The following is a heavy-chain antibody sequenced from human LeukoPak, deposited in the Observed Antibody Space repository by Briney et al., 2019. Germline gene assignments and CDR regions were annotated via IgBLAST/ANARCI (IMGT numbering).Heavy chain of an antibody. CDR2: IDGDGTST. V-gene: IGHV3-74*01. CDR3: ARGGDGGSFDY. J-gene: IGHJ4*02. D-gene: IGHD4-23*01. Sequence: PGGSLRLSCAASGFTFSTYSMNWVRQAPGTGLVWVSRIDGDGTSTIYADSVKGRFTISRDNAKNTLYLQMNSLRAEDTAVYYCARGGDGGSFDYWGQGTLVTVSS. CDR1: GFTFSTYS.